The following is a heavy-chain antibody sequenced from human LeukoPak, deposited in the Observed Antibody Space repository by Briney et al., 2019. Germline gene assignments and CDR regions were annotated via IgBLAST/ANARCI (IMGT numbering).Heavy chain of an antibody. CDR1: GFRFDDYG. V-gene: IGHV3-9*01. J-gene: IGHJ6*02. Sequence: GGSLRLSCVVSGFRFDDYGMHWVRQAPGKGLEWLSGISWSGTTTGYADSVKGRFTISRDSAKNSLYLQMDSLRVEDTGLYYCAKDESTGGFAPGYFYGMGVWGQGTTVTVSS. CDR2: ISWSGTTT. D-gene: IGHD3-16*01. CDR3: AKDESTGGFAPGYFYGMGV.